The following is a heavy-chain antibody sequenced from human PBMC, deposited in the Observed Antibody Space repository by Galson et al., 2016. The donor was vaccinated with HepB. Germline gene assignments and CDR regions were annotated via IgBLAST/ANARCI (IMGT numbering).Heavy chain of an antibody. V-gene: IGHV3-23*01. CDR3: AKDRDYSGNSYLEAFDI. CDR1: GFTLGVYS. Sequence: SLRLSCAASGFTLGVYSMSWVRQAPGKGPEWVSALRGRGRTTYYADSVKGRFTISRDNSKNTLSLQMNNLRAEDTAIYFCAKDRDYSGNSYLEAFDIWGQGTMVTVSS. CDR2: LRGRGRTT. J-gene: IGHJ3*02. D-gene: IGHD1-26*01.